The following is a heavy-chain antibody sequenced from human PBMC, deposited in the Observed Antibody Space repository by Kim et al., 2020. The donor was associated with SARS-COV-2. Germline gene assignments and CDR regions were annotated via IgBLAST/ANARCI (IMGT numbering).Heavy chain of an antibody. CDR2: ISSSSSYI. Sequence: GGSLRLSCAASGFTFSSYSMNWVRQAPGKGLEWVSSISSSSSYIYYADSVKGRFTISRDNAKNSLYLQMNSLRAEDTAVYYCARGPSVSYYDYVWGSLYYFDYWGQGTLVTVSS. J-gene: IGHJ4*02. D-gene: IGHD3-16*01. CDR3: ARGPSVSYYDYVWGSLYYFDY. V-gene: IGHV3-21*01. CDR1: GFTFSSYS.